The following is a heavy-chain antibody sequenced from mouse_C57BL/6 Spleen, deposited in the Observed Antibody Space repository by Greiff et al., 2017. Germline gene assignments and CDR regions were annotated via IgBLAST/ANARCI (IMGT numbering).Heavy chain of an antibody. J-gene: IGHJ1*03. Sequence: VQLQQPGAELVRPGSSVKLSCKASGYTFTSYWMDWVKQRPGQGLEWIGNIYPSDSETHYNQQFKDKATLTVDKSSSTAYMQLSSLTSEDSAVYYCARERDGNWYFDVWGTGTTVTVSS. CDR2: IYPSDSET. CDR1: GYTFTSYW. CDR3: ARERDGNWYFDV. D-gene: IGHD2-3*01. V-gene: IGHV1-61*01.